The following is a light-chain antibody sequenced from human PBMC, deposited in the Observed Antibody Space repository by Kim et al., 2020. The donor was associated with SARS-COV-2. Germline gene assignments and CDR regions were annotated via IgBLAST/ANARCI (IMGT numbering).Light chain of an antibody. J-gene: IGKJ4*01. CDR2: GAS. CDR3: QQYNNWPPLT. CDR1: QSVSST. Sequence: SPGERATPSCRASQSVSSTLAWYQQKPGQAPRLIIYGASTRATGIPARLSGSGSGTEFTLTISSLQSEDFAVYYCQQYNNWPPLTFGGGTKVEIK. V-gene: IGKV3-15*01.